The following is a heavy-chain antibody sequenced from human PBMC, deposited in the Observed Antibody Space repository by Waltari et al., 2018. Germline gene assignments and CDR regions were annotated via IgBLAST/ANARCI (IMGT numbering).Heavy chain of an antibody. D-gene: IGHD3-10*01. CDR1: GFTFSSYS. CDR2: ISSSSSYI. Sequence: EVQLVESGGGLVKPGGSLRLSCAASGFTFSSYSMNWVRQAPGKGLEWVSSISSSSSYIYYADSVKGRFTISRDNAKNSLYLQMNSLRAEDTAVYYCARKITMVRGDPAGYFDYWGQGTLVTVSS. CDR3: ARKITMVRGDPAGYFDY. V-gene: IGHV3-21*01. J-gene: IGHJ4*02.